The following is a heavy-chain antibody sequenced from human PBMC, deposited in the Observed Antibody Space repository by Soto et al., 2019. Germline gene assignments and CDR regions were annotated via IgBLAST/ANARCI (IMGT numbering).Heavy chain of an antibody. D-gene: IGHD6-13*01. V-gene: IGHV4-61*01. CDR2: IYYSGST. J-gene: IGHJ4*02. Sequence: QVQLQESGPGLVKPSETLSLTCTVSGGSVSSGNYYWSWVRQPPGKGLEWIGYIYYSGSTNYNPSLNSRVTISVDTSKNQFSLKLSSVTAADTAMYYCARSSAGGWDWGQGTLVTVSS. CDR1: GGSVSSGNYY. CDR3: ARSSAGGWD.